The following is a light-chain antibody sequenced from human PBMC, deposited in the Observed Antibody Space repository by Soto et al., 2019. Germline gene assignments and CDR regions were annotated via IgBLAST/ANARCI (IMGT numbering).Light chain of an antibody. Sequence: DIPMTQSPSTLSASVGDRVTITCRASQSISSWLAWYQQKPGKAPKLLIYDASSLESGVPSRFSGRGSGTEFTLTISSLQPDDVATYYCQQYNSYSGTFGQGTKVEIK. CDR1: QSISSW. V-gene: IGKV1-5*01. CDR2: DAS. CDR3: QQYNSYSGT. J-gene: IGKJ1*01.